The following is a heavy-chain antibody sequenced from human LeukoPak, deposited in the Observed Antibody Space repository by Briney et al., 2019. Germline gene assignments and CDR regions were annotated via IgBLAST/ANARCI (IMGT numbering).Heavy chain of an antibody. V-gene: IGHV4-39*07. D-gene: IGHD3-22*01. CDR1: GGSISSSSYY. J-gene: IGHJ4*02. CDR3: ARDRYYYDSSGYYRLDY. CDR2: IYYSGST. Sequence: SETLSLTCTVSGGSISSSSYYWGWIRQPPGKGLERIGRIYYSGSTYYNPSLKSRVTISVDSSKNQFSLKLSSVTAAETAVYYCARDRYYYDSSGYYRLDYWGQGTLVTVTS.